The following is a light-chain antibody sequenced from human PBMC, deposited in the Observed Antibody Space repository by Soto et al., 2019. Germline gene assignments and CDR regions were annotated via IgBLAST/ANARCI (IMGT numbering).Light chain of an antibody. CDR2: KAS. V-gene: IGKV1-5*03. Sequence: DIRMTQSPSTLSASVGDRVTITCRASQSISSWLAWYQQKPGKAPKLLIYKASSLESGVPSRFSGSGSGTEFTLTISSLQPDDVATYYCQQYNSYSAFTFGPGTKVDIK. CDR1: QSISSW. CDR3: QQYNSYSAFT. J-gene: IGKJ3*01.